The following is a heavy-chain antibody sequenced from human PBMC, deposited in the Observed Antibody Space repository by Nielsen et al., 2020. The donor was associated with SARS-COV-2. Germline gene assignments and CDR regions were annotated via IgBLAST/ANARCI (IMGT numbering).Heavy chain of an antibody. CDR1: GYSFRTYG. CDR2: INPYSGGT. D-gene: IGHD3/OR15-3a*01. CDR3: ARARATIFGLVMSYGMDV. Sequence: ASVKVSCKPSGYSFRTYGINWVRQAPGQGLEWMGRINPYSGGTNYAQKFQGTVTMTRDTSISTVYMDLTSDDTAVYYFARARATIFGLVMSYGMDVWGQGTTVAVSS. J-gene: IGHJ6*02. V-gene: IGHV1-2*06.